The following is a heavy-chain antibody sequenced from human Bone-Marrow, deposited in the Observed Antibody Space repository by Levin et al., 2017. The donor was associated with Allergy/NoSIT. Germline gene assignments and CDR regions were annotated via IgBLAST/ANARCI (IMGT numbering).Heavy chain of an antibody. V-gene: IGHV3-23*01. Sequence: PGGSLRLSCAASGFTFSSYAMSWVRQAPGKGLEWVSDISGSGGSTYYADSVKGRFTISRDNSKNTLSLQMNSLRVEDTAIYYCTKEIRDHDFWSGYYSGPSDYWGQGSLVTVSS. CDR2: ISGSGGST. D-gene: IGHD3-3*01. J-gene: IGHJ4*02. CDR1: GFTFSSYA. CDR3: TKEIRDHDFWSGYYSGPSDY.